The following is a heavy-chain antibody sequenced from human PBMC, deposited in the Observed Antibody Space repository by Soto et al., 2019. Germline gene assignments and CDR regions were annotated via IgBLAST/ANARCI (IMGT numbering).Heavy chain of an antibody. D-gene: IGHD3-22*01. V-gene: IGHV3-30*03. CDR3: ARDPVYYYDSSGYYFDY. CDR1: GFTFSSYG. J-gene: IGHJ4*02. CDR2: ISYDGSNK. Sequence: PGGSLRLSCAASGFTFSSYGMHWVRQAPGKGLEWVAVISYDGSNKYYADSVKGRFTISRDNSKNTLYLQMNSLRAEDTAVYYCARDPVYYYDSSGYYFDYWGQGTLVTVSS.